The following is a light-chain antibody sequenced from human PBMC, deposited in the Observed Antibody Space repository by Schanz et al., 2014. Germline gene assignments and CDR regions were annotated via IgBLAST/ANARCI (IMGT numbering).Light chain of an antibody. CDR3: QQYGSSPPET. Sequence: EIVLTQSPGTLSLSPGERATLSCRASQSISSKYFAWYQQRPGQAPRLLIYGASSRATGIPDRFSGSGSGXDFTLTISRLEPXXXXXXXCQQYGSSPPETFGQGTKVEIK. CDR2: GAS. J-gene: IGKJ1*01. V-gene: IGKV3-20*01. CDR1: QSISSKY.